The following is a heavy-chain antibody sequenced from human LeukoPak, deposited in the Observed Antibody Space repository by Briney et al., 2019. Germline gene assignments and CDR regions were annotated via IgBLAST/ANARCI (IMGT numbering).Heavy chain of an antibody. J-gene: IGHJ6*02. V-gene: IGHV4-34*01. CDR3: ARGRVSVTGYYFAMDV. D-gene: IGHD2-21*02. CDR1: GKSFSGYY. Sequence: SETLSLTCTVYGKSFSGYYWTCIRQSPGKGLEWIGEINHSGSTNYNPSLKSRVSKSIDTSKNHLSLKLSSVTAADTAVYYCARGRVSVTGYYFAMDVWGQGTTVTVSS. CDR2: INHSGST.